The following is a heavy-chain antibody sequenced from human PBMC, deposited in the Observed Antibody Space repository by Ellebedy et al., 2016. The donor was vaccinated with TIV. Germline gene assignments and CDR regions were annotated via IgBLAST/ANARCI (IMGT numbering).Heavy chain of an antibody. D-gene: IGHD1-1*01. V-gene: IGHV1-8*01. CDR2: MNPKSGNT. J-gene: IGHJ4*02. CDR3: ARGRRDNWSSYLFDH. CDR1: GYTFASYD. Sequence: AASVKVSCKASGYTFASYDINWVRQATGQGLEWMGWMNPKSGNTGYAQKFQGRVTMTRNTSISTAFMELSRLRSEDTAVYYCARGRRDNWSSYLFDHWGQGTLVPVSS.